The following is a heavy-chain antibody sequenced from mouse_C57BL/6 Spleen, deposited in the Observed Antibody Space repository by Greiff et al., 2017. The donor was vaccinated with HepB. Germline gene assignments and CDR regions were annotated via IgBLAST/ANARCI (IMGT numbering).Heavy chain of an antibody. CDR3: AREGFAY. V-gene: IGHV1-7*01. J-gene: IGHJ3*01. CDR2: INPSSGYT. Sequence: VQLQQSGAELAKPGASVKLSCKASGYTFTSYWMHWVKQRPGQGLEWIGYINPSSGYTKYNQKFKGKATLTADKSSSTAYMQLSSLTYEDSAVYYCAREGFAYWGQGTLVTVSA. CDR1: GYTFTSYW.